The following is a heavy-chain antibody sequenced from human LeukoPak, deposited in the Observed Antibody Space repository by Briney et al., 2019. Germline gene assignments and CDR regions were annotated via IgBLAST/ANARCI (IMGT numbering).Heavy chain of an antibody. CDR1: GFTFGSYG. V-gene: IGHV3-30*18. D-gene: IGHD1-1*01. J-gene: IGHJ3*02. CDR2: ISYDGSNK. CDR3: AKDLRYNWNLGNAFDI. Sequence: GALRLSCAASGFTFGSYGMHWVRQAPGKGLEWVAVISYDGSNKYYADSVKGRFTISRDNSKNTLYLQMNSLRAEDTAVYYCAKDLRYNWNLGNAFDIWGQGTMVTVSS.